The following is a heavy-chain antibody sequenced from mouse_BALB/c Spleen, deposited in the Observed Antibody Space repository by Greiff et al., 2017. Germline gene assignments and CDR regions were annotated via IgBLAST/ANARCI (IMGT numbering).Heavy chain of an antibody. CDR3: ARDYYGSRDFDY. CDR2: ISYSGST. Sequence: EVQLQQSGPGLVKPSQSLSLTCTVTGYSITSYYAWNWIRQFPGNKLEWMGYISYSGSTSYNPSLKSRISITRDTSKNQFFLQLNSVTTEDTATYYCARDYYGSRDFDYWGQGTTLTVSS. V-gene: IGHV3-2*02. D-gene: IGHD1-1*01. J-gene: IGHJ2*01. CDR1: GYSITSYYA.